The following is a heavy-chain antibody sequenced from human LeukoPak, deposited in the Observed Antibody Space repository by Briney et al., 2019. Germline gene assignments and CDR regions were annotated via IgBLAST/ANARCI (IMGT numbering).Heavy chain of an antibody. Sequence: GGSLRLSCAASGFTFSSYAMSWVRQAPGKGLEWVSGISGSGDSTYYADSVKGRFTISRDNSKNTLYLQMNSLRAEDTALYYCARGIVVVPAAIHYYGMDVWGKGTTVTVSS. V-gene: IGHV3-23*01. CDR1: GFTFSSYA. D-gene: IGHD2-2*01. CDR2: ISGSGDST. CDR3: ARGIVVVPAAIHYYGMDV. J-gene: IGHJ6*04.